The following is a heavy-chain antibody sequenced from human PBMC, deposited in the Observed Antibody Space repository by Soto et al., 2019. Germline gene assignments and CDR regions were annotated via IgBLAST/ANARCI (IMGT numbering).Heavy chain of an antibody. D-gene: IGHD3-3*01. CDR1: GGTFSSYT. V-gene: IGHV1-69*04. Sequence: SVKVSCKASGGTFSSYTISWVRQAPGEGLEWMGRIIPILGIANYAQKFQGRVTITADKSTSTAYMELSSLRSEDTAVYYCARDPTVYYYFWRGYFGTRSPFDFWGQGTLVTVSS. CDR3: ARDPTVYYYFWRGYFGTRSPFDF. J-gene: IGHJ4*02. CDR2: IIPILGIA.